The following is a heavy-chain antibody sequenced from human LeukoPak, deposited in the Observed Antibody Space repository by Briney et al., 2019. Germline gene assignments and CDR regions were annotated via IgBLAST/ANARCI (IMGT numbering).Heavy chain of an antibody. CDR1: GFTFSSYD. Sequence: GGSVKVSCKASGFTFSSYDMRWVRQAPGKGLEWVSTITWGDSTYDADGVKGRFTVSRDNSKLTVYLQMNSLRAEDTAVYYCAKADLDGYKYGPLDYGGQGTLVSVPS. J-gene: IGHJ4*02. V-gene: IGHV3-23*01. D-gene: IGHD5-24*01. CDR3: AKADLDGYKYGPLDY. CDR2: ITWGDST.